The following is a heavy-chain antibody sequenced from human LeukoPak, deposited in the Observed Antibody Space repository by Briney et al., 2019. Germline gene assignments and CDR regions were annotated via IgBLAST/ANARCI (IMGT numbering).Heavy chain of an antibody. J-gene: IGHJ4*02. Sequence: GGSLRLSCAASGFTFSSYAMSWVRHAPGGGLEWVSAISVIGGSTYYADSVTGRFTISRDHSKNTLYLRMNSLRAEDTAVYYCAKGRGYFVVVTVDYFDYWGEGTLVTVSS. V-gene: IGHV3-23*01. CDR2: ISVIGGST. CDR3: AKGRGYFVVVTVDYFDY. CDR1: GFTFSSYA. D-gene: IGHD2-21*02.